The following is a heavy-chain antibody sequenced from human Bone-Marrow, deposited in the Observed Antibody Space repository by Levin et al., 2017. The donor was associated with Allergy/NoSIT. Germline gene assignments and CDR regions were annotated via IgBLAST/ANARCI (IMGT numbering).Heavy chain of an antibody. V-gene: IGHV3-30-3*01. J-gene: IGHJ3*02. Sequence: GGSLRLSCAASGFTFSSYAMHWVRQAPGKGLEWVAVISYDGSNKYYADSVKGRFTISRDNSKNTLYLQMNSLRAEDTAVYYCARDEKFTMIVVVPVGDGDAFDIWGQGTMVTVSS. D-gene: IGHD3-22*01. CDR3: ARDEKFTMIVVVPVGDGDAFDI. CDR2: ISYDGSNK. CDR1: GFTFSSYA.